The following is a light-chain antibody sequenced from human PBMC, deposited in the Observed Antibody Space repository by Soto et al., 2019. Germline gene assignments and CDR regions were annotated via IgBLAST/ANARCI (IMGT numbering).Light chain of an antibody. V-gene: IGKV3-20*01. CDR3: QQYVSSPFT. CDR1: QSVSSTY. Sequence: EIVLTQSPGTLSLSPGERATLSCRASQSVSSTYLAWYQQKPGHTPRLLIYSASTRATGNPDRFSGSGSGTDFTLTISRLEPEDCAVYYCQQYVSSPFTFGQGTKLEIK. J-gene: IGKJ2*01. CDR2: SAS.